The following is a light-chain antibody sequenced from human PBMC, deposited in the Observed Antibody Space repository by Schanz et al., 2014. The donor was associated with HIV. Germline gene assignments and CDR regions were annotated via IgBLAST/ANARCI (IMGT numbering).Light chain of an antibody. CDR3: LQHNSYPWT. CDR2: AAS. J-gene: IGKJ1*01. Sequence: IQLTQSPSSLSASVGDRVTITCRASQGISSYLAWYQQKPGKAPKVLIYAASTLQSGVPSRFSGSGSGTYFTLTISSLQPEDFATYYCLQHNSYPWTFGQGTKVEIK. V-gene: IGKV1-9*01. CDR1: QGISSY.